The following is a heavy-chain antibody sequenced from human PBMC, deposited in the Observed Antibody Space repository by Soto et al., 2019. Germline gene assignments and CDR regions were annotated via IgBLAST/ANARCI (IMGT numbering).Heavy chain of an antibody. Sequence: QVQLVESGGGVVQPGRSLRLSCAASGFTFSSYAMHWVRQAPGKGLEWVAVISYDGSNKYYADSVKGRFTISRDNSKNTLYLQMNSLRAEDTAVYYCARVNLLTDYYYGMDVWGPGTTVTVSS. D-gene: IGHD3-9*01. CDR2: ISYDGSNK. J-gene: IGHJ6*02. CDR3: ARVNLLTDYYYGMDV. CDR1: GFTFSSYA. V-gene: IGHV3-30-3*01.